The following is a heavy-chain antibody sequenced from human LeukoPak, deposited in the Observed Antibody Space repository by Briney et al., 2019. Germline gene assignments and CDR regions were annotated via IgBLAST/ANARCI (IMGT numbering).Heavy chain of an antibody. CDR2: VNSDGSTT. CDR3: ARGYYSSSRFDS. CDR1: GFPFSNYW. Sequence: QSGGSLRLSCAASGFPFSNYWMHWVRHAPGKGLVWVSRVNSDGSTTNYADSVKGRFTISRDNAENTLYMRMNSLRPEDTAVYYCARGYYSSSRFDSWGQGTLVTVSS. J-gene: IGHJ4*02. D-gene: IGHD6-13*01. V-gene: IGHV3-74*01.